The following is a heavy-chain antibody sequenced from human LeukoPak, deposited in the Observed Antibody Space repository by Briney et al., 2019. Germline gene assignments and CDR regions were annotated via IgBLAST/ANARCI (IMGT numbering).Heavy chain of an antibody. Sequence: PGGSLRLSCAASGFTFSGSAMHWVRQASGKGLEWVGRIRSKANAYATAYADSVKGRFTISRDDSKNTAYLHMNRLKNEDTAVYYCTRRGGEHDFWGQGTLVTVSS. J-gene: IGHJ4*02. D-gene: IGHD4-17*01. V-gene: IGHV3-73*01. CDR3: TRRGGEHDF. CDR2: IRSKANAYAT. CDR1: GFTFSGSA.